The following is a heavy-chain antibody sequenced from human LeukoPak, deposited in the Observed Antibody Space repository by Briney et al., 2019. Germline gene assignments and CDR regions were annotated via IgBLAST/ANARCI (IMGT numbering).Heavy chain of an antibody. J-gene: IGHJ4*02. CDR3: AKDTSGSYAPYYFDY. CDR1: GFTFSSYW. D-gene: IGHD1-26*01. Sequence: GGSLRLSCAASGFTFSSYWMSWVRQAPGKGLEWVANIKQDGSEKYYVDSVKGRFTISRDNAKNSLYLQMNSLRAEDTALYYCAKDTSGSYAPYYFDYWGQGTQVTVSS. CDR2: IKQDGSEK. V-gene: IGHV3-7*03.